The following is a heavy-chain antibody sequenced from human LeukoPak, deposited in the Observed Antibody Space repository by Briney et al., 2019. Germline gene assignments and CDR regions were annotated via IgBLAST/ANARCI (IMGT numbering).Heavy chain of an antibody. CDR3: ASGTISYYYYYMDV. J-gene: IGHJ6*03. CDR1: GYTFTSYG. CDR2: ISAYNGNT. Sequence: ASVKVSCKASGYTFTSYGISWVRQAPGQGLEWMGWISAYNGNTNYAQKLQGRVTMTRDTSISTAYMELSRLRSDDTAVYYCASGTISYYYYYMDVWGKGTTVTVSS. V-gene: IGHV1-18*01. D-gene: IGHD4/OR15-4a*01.